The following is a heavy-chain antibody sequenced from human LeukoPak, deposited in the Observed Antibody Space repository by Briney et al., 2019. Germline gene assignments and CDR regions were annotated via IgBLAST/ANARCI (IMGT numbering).Heavy chain of an antibody. V-gene: IGHV3-20*04. CDR3: ARVESASLSFDY. D-gene: IGHD1-1*01. CDR1: GFTFDDYG. J-gene: IGHJ4*02. CDR2: INWNGGST. Sequence: PGGSLRLSCAASGFTFDDYGMSWVRQAPGKGLEWVSGINWNGGSTGYADSVKGRFTISRDNSKNTLYLQMNSLRPEDTAVYYCARVESASLSFDYWGQGTLVTVSS.